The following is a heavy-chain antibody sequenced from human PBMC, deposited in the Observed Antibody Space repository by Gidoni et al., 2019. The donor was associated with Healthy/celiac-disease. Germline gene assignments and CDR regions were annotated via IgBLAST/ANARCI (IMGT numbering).Heavy chain of an antibody. Sequence: QVQLVQSGAEVKKPGASVKVSCKASGYTFTGYYMHWVRQAPGHGLEWMGWINPNSGGTNYEQKFQGWVTMTRDTSISTAYMELSRLRSDDTAVYYCARAHPGIAAAGNAGGDWFDPWGQGTLVTVSS. V-gene: IGHV1-2*04. CDR2: INPNSGGT. J-gene: IGHJ5*02. D-gene: IGHD6-13*01. CDR3: ARAHPGIAAAGNAGGDWFDP. CDR1: GYTFTGYY.